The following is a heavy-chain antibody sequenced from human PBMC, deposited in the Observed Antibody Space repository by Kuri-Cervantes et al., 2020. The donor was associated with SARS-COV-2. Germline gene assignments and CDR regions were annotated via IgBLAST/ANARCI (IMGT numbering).Heavy chain of an antibody. Sequence: GESLKISCAASGFSFNSFWMTWARQAPGKGPEWVANIKEDGSEKHYVDSVKGRFTISRDNAENSLYLQMNSLRAEDTAVYYCARDKYDFWSGSDYWGQGTRVTVSS. CDR2: IKEDGSEK. J-gene: IGHJ4*02. CDR1: GFSFNSFW. D-gene: IGHD3-3*01. CDR3: ARDKYDFWSGSDY. V-gene: IGHV3-7*03.